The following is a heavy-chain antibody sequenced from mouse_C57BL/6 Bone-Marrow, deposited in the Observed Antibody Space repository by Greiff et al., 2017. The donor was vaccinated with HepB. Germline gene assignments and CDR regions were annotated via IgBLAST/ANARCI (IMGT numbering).Heavy chain of an antibody. CDR2: INYDGSST. Sequence: EVQRVESEGGLVQPGSSMKLSCTASGFTFSDYYMAWVRQVPEKGLEWVANINYDGSSTYYLDSLKSRFIISRDNAKNILYLQMSSLKSEDTATYYCARDSSGYPYYFDYWGQGTTLTVSS. J-gene: IGHJ2*01. D-gene: IGHD3-2*02. CDR3: ARDSSGYPYYFDY. CDR1: GFTFSDYY. V-gene: IGHV5-16*01.